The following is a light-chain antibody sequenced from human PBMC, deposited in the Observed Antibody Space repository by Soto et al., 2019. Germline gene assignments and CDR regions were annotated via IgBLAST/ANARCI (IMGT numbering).Light chain of an antibody. Sequence: QSALTQPPYASGSPGQSVTISCTGTSSDVGSSNFVYWYQQHQGKAPKLLIYEVSKQPSGVPGRFSGSKCGNAASLTVSGHQSDEEVDYYFSSYGGSSNMVFGIGTKLTVL. CDR2: EVS. CDR3: SSYGGSSNMV. J-gene: IGLJ1*01. V-gene: IGLV2-8*01. CDR1: SSDVGSSNF.